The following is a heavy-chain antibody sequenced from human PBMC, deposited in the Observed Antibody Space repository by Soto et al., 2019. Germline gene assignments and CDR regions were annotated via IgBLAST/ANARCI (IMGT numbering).Heavy chain of an antibody. V-gene: IGHV4-30-4*01. CDR2: IYYSGST. Sequence: QVQLQESGPGLVKPSQTLSLTCTVSGGSISSGAYYWSWVRQPPGKGMEWIGYIYYSGSTYYNPSLKTRVTISVDTSKNHISLKPSSVTATDAAVYYCARGNNGDTYYSDYWGQGTLVTVSS. CDR1: GGSISSGAYY. CDR3: ARGNNGDTYYSDY. D-gene: IGHD4-17*01. J-gene: IGHJ4*02.